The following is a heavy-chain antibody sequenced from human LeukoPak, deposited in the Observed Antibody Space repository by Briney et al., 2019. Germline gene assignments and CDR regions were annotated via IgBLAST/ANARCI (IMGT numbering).Heavy chain of an antibody. V-gene: IGHV3-64*01. CDR2: ISSNGGST. CDR1: GFTFSSYA. Sequence: PGGSLRLSCAASGFTFSSYAMPWVRQAPGKGLEYVSAISSNGGSTYYANSVKGRFTISRDNSKNTLYLQMNSLRAEDTAVYYCAKDPTSGIAAAGRSYGMDVWGQGTTVTVSS. J-gene: IGHJ6*02. D-gene: IGHD6-13*01. CDR3: AKDPTSGIAAAGRSYGMDV.